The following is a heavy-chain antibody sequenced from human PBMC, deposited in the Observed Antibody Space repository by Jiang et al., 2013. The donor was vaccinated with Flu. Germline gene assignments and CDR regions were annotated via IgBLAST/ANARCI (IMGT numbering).Heavy chain of an antibody. J-gene: IGHJ4*02. CDR1: GASIGAYY. D-gene: IGHD1-7*01. CDR2: IYYSGST. Sequence: LLKPSETLSLTCTVSGASIGAYYWSWIRQPPGKGLEWIGYIYYSGSTNYNPSLKSRVTISVDTSKNQFSLKLSSVIAADTAVYYCAAGYNWNYAWFWGQGSLVTVSS. V-gene: IGHV4-59*01. CDR3: AAGYNWNYAWF.